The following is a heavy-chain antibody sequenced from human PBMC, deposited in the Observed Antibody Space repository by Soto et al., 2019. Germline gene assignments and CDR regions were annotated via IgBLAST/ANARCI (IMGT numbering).Heavy chain of an antibody. CDR1: GYSISSGYY. CDR2: SYHDGTT. J-gene: IGHJ5*02. Sequence: QVQLQESGPGLVEPSETLSLTCVVSGYSISSGYYWGWIRQPPGKGLEWIGTSYHDGTTYYNPSLKSRVTISVETSKKQSALKVNSLTAADTAVYFCARGDYNDYQGYFGPWGQVTLVTVSS. D-gene: IGHD4-17*01. V-gene: IGHV4-38-2*01. CDR3: ARGDYNDYQGYFGP.